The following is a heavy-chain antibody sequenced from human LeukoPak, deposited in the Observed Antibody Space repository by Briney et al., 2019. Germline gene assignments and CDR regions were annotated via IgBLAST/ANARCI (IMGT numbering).Heavy chain of an antibody. CDR2: IYYSGST. J-gene: IGHJ6*03. Sequence: SETLSLTCTVSGGSISSSSYYWGWIRQPPGKGLEWIGSIYYSGSTNYNPSLKSRVTISVDTSKNQFSLKLSSVTAADTAVYYCASEVGYYGSGSSQLTPGHDYYYMDVWGKGTTVTVSS. CDR1: GGSISSSSYY. V-gene: IGHV4-39*07. CDR3: ASEVGYYGSGSSQLTPGHDYYYMDV. D-gene: IGHD3-10*01.